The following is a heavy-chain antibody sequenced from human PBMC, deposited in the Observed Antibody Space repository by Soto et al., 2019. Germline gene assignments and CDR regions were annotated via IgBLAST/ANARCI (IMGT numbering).Heavy chain of an antibody. CDR3: ARSQGSSTSLEIYYYYYYGMDV. CDR1: GYTFTSYY. Sequence: ASVKVSCKASGYTFTSYYMHWVRQAPGQGLEWMGIINPSGGSTSYAQKFHGRVTITTDKSTSTVYMELSSLRSEDTAVYYCARSQGSSTSLEIYYYYYYGMDVWGQGTTVTVSS. D-gene: IGHD2-2*01. CDR2: INPSGGST. V-gene: IGHV1-46*01. J-gene: IGHJ6*02.